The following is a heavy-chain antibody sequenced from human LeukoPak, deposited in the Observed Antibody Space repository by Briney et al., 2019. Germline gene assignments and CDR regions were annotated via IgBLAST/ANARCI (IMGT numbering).Heavy chain of an antibody. CDR2: IYYSGST. J-gene: IGHJ4*02. CDR1: GGSISSYY. D-gene: IGHD3-22*01. V-gene: IGHV4-59*01. CDR3: ARQSSGYSYVY. Sequence: SETLSLTCTVSGGSISSYYWSWIRQPPGKGLEWIGYIYYSGSTNYNPSLKSRVTISVDTSKNQFSLKLSSVTAADTAVYYCARQSSGYSYVYWGQGTLVTVSS.